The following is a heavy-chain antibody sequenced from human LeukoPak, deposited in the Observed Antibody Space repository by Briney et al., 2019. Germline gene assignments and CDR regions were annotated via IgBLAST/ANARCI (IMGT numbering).Heavy chain of an antibody. J-gene: IGHJ4*02. V-gene: IGHV1-69*11. CDR3: ARGPSSDLRTGFFFGYFHD. Sequence: GASVKVSCKASGGTFSNDAVSWERQAPGEGLKWMGRVIPFLGTTNYAHNFQGRVTITADQDTQTAYMELRSLRSEDTAVYFCARGPSSDLRTGFFFGYFHDWGQGTLITVSS. CDR1: GGTFSNDA. D-gene: IGHD3/OR15-3a*01. CDR2: VIPFLGTT.